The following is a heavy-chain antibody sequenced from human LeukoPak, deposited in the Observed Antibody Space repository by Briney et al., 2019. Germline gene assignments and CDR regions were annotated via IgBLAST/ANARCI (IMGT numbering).Heavy chain of an antibody. CDR3: ASRGLVKWFDL. D-gene: IGHD2/OR15-2a*01. CDR2: IYYSGST. J-gene: IGHJ5*02. CDR1: GGSISSSYYY. Sequence: PSETLSLTCTVSGGSISSSYYYWGWIRQPPGKGLEWIGSIYYSGSTYYNPSLKSRVTISVDKSKNQFSLKLNSVTAADTAVYYCASRGLVKWFDLWGQGTLVTVSS. V-gene: IGHV4-39*07.